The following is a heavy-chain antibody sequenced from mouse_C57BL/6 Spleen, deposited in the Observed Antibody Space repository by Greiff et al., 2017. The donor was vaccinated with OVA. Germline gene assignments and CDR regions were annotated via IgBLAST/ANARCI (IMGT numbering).Heavy chain of an antibody. D-gene: IGHD2-2*01. CDR2: IDPANGNT. Sequence: VQLQQSVAELVRPGASVKLSCTASGFNIKNTYMPWVKQRPEQGLEWIGRIDPANGNTKYAPKFQGKATITADTSSNTAYLQLSSLTSEDTAIYYCASIWIYYGYDDAMDYWGQGTSVTVSS. CDR1: GFNIKNTY. CDR3: ASIWIYYGYDDAMDY. J-gene: IGHJ4*01. V-gene: IGHV14-3*01.